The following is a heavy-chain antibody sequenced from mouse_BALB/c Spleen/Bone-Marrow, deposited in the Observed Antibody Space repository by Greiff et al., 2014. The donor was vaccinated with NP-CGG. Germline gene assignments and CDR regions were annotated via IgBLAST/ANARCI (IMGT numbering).Heavy chain of an antibody. CDR1: GFNIKDTY. CDR3: AIYYGNYYAMDY. J-gene: IGHJ4*01. CDR2: IDPANGNT. V-gene: IGHV14-3*02. D-gene: IGHD2-1*01. Sequence: VQLQQSGAELVKPGASVKLSGTASGFNIKDTYMHWVKQRPEQGLEWIGRIDPANGNTKYDPKFQGKATITADTSSNTAYLQLSSLTSEDTAVYYCAIYYGNYYAMDYWGQGTSVTVSS.